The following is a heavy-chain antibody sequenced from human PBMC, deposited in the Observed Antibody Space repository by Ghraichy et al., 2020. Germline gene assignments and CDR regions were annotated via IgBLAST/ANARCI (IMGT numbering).Heavy chain of an antibody. Sequence: LSLTCTVSGGSISSSSYYWGWIRRPPGKGLEWIASINYSGSTYYNPSLKSRVTISVDTSNNQFSLKLSSVTAADTAVYYCGRIPTSAPAFDYWGQGTLVTVSS. D-gene: IGHD2-15*01. CDR2: INYSGST. CDR3: GRIPTSAPAFDY. V-gene: IGHV4-39*01. CDR1: GGSISSSSYY. J-gene: IGHJ4*02.